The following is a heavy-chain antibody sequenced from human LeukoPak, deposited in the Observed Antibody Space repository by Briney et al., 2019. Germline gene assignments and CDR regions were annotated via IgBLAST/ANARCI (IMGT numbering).Heavy chain of an antibody. J-gene: IGHJ4*02. V-gene: IGHV3-30*02. CDR2: IRYDGSNK. Sequence: PGGSLTLSCAASGFTFSSYGMHWVRQAPGRGLEGVAFIRYDGSNKYYADSVKGRFTISRDNSKNTLYLQMNSLRAEDTAVYYCAKDEYSSSWYFPFDNWGQGALVTVSS. CDR3: AKDEYSSSWYFPFDN. CDR1: GFTFSSYG. D-gene: IGHD6-13*01.